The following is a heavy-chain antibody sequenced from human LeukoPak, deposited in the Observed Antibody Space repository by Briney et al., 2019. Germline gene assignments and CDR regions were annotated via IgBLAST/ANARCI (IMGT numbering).Heavy chain of an antibody. CDR2: ITSSGSPT. CDR3: ARDISSSTRAFDI. J-gene: IGHJ3*02. CDR1: GFTLSTYE. D-gene: IGHD2-15*01. V-gene: IGHV3-48*03. Sequence: GGSLRLSCAASGFTLSTYEMTWVRQAPGKGLEWISFITSSGSPTFYADSVKGRFTIFRDSAKNSLFLQMNNLRGEDTAVYYCARDISSSTRAFDIWGQGTMVTVS.